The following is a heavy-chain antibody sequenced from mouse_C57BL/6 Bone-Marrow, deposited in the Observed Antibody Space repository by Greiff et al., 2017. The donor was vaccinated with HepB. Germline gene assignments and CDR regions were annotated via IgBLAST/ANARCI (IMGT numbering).Heavy chain of an antibody. V-gene: IGHV5-17*01. CDR3: AWAGVYYDTWFAY. CDR2: ISSGSGTI. D-gene: IGHD2-4*01. J-gene: IGHJ3*01. CDR1: GFTFSDYG. Sequence: EVKLMESGGGLVKPGGSLKLSCAASGFTFSDYGMHWVRQSPEKGLEWVAYISSGSGTIYYADTVKDRFTISRDNAENTLFLQMTSLRSEDTAVYSCAWAGVYYDTWFAYWGQGTLVTVSA.